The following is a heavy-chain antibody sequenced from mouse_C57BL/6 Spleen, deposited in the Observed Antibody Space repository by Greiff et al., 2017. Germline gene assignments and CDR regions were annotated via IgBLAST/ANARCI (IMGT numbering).Heavy chain of an antibody. CDR2: IYPGDGDT. Sequence: QVQLQQSGPELVKPGASVKISCKASGYAFSSSWMNWVKQRPGKGLEWIGRIYPGDGDTNYNGKFKGKAKLTADNSSSPAYMQLSSLTSEDSAVYFCARGHTYGNYVGAMDYWGQGTSVTVSS. J-gene: IGHJ4*01. CDR3: ARGHTYGNYVGAMDY. CDR1: GYAFSSSW. V-gene: IGHV1-82*01. D-gene: IGHD2-1*01.